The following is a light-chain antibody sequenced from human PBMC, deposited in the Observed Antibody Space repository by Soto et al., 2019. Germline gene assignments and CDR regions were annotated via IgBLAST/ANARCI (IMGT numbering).Light chain of an antibody. CDR3: QQSYSTPRS. Sequence: DIQMTQSPSSLSASVADRVTITCRASQSIRRSLNWYQQKPGKAPKLLIYAASSLQSGVPSRFSGSGSGTDFTLTISSLQPEDFATYYCQQSYSTPRSFGQGTLLEIK. CDR2: AAS. J-gene: IGKJ5*01. CDR1: QSIRRS. V-gene: IGKV1-39*01.